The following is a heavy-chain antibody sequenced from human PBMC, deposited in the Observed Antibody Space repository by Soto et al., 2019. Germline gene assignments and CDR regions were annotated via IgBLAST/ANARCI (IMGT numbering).Heavy chain of an antibody. Sequence: QVQLQESGPGLVKPSETLSLTCTVSGGSISSYYWSWIRQPPGKGLEWIGYIYYSGSTNYNPSLKSRVTISVDTYKNQFSLKLSSVTAADTAVYYCARTRLYTDWYVDLWGRGPLVTVSS. CDR1: GGSISSYY. CDR2: IYYSGST. CDR3: ARTRLYTDWYVDL. V-gene: IGHV4-59*08. J-gene: IGHJ2*01. D-gene: IGHD2-15*01.